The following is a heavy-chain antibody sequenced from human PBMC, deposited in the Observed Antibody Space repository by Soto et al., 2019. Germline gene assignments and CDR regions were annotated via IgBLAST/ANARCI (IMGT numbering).Heavy chain of an antibody. Sequence: GASVKVSCKASGGTFSSYAISWVRQAPGQGLEWMGGIIPIFGTANYAQKFQGRVTITADESTSTAYMELSSLRSEDTAVYYCASREPGVVVPAARPNYYYYGMDVWGQGTTVTVSS. CDR2: IIPIFGTA. CDR3: ASREPGVVVPAARPNYYYYGMDV. CDR1: GGTFSSYA. V-gene: IGHV1-69*13. J-gene: IGHJ6*02. D-gene: IGHD2-2*01.